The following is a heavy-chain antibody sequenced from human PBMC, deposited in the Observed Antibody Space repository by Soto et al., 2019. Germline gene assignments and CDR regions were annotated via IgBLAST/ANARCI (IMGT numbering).Heavy chain of an antibody. CDR3: AIIAAAGPHDAFDI. Sequence: GASLRLACAASGCTCSSSGMRWVRQAPGKGLEWVAVISYDASNTPYAVSVKGRFTTSRDNSKNTLYLQMNSLRAEDTGVYYCAIIAAAGPHDAFDIWGQGTMVTVSS. D-gene: IGHD6-13*01. CDR2: ISYDASNT. J-gene: IGHJ3*02. V-gene: IGHV3-30*03. CDR1: GCTCSSSG.